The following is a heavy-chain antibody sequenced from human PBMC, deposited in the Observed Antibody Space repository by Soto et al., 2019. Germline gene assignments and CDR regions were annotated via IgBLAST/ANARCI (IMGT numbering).Heavy chain of an antibody. Sequence: PGGSLRLSCAASGFTFSSYAMSWVRQAPGKGLEWVSAISGSGGSTYYADSVKGRFTISRDNSKNTLYLQMNSLRAEDTAVYYCALYRSSGSYYSYYYYGMDVWGQGTTVTISS. D-gene: IGHD1-26*01. CDR1: GFTFSSYA. J-gene: IGHJ6*02. CDR3: ALYRSSGSYYSYYYYGMDV. V-gene: IGHV3-23*01. CDR2: ISGSGGST.